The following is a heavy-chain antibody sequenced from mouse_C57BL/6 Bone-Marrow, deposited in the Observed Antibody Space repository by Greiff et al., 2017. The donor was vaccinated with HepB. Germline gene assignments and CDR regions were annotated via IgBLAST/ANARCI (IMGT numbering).Heavy chain of an antibody. CDR2: ISNGGGST. Sequence: EVQGVESGGGLVQPGGSLKLSCAASGFTFSDYYMYWVRQTPEKRLEWVAYISNGGGSTYYPDTVKGRFTISRDKAKNTLYLQMSRLKSEDTAMYYCARLPYYAMDYWGQGTSVTVSS. CDR1: GFTFSDYY. CDR3: ARLPYYAMDY. V-gene: IGHV5-12*01. J-gene: IGHJ4*01.